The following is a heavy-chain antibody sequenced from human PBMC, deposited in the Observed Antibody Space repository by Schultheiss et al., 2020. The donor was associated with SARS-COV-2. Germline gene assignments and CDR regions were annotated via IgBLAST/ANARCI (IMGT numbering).Heavy chain of an antibody. Sequence: SETLSLTCTVSGGSISSYYWSWIRQPPGKGLEWIGYIYYSGSTNYNPSLKSRVTISVDTSKNQFSLKLSSVTAADTAVYYCARGPQRPYYYGMDVWGQGTTVTVSS. CDR1: GGSISSYY. CDR2: IYYSGST. V-gene: IGHV4-59*12. D-gene: IGHD6-25*01. CDR3: ARGPQRPYYYGMDV. J-gene: IGHJ6*02.